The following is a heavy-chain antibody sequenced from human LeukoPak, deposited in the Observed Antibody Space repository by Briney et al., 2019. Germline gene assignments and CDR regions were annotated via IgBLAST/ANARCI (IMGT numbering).Heavy chain of an antibody. J-gene: IGHJ4*02. V-gene: IGHV1-69*02. CDR3: ARGGAAAGIDY. Sequence: SVKVSCKASGGTFSSYTISWVRQAPGQGLEWMGRIIPILGIANYAQKFQGRVTITAGKSTSTAYMELSSLRSEDTAVYYCARGGAAAGIDYWGQGTLVTVSS. CDR1: GGTFSSYT. D-gene: IGHD6-13*01. CDR2: IIPILGIA.